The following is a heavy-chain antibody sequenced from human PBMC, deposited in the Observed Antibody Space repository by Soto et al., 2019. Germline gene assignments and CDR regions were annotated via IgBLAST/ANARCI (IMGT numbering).Heavy chain of an antibody. V-gene: IGHV3-30-3*01. CDR1: GFSFRSYA. CDR3: ARARLDTPALEY. CDR2: MSYDGSDK. Sequence: QVQLVESGGGVVQPGRSLRLSRAASGFSFRSYAMHWVRQAPGKGLEWVAVMSYDGSDKDYADSVKGRFTISRDNSKNTLYLQMSSLRAEDTAVYYCARARLDTPALEYWAQGTLVTVSS. D-gene: IGHD2-2*01. J-gene: IGHJ4*02.